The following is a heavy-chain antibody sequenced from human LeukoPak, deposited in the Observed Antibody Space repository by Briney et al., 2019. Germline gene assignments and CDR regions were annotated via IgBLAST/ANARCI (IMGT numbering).Heavy chain of an antibody. CDR1: GFTFSSYS. J-gene: IGHJ4*02. V-gene: IGHV3-21*01. CDR2: ISSSSSYI. Sequence: GGSLRLSCAASGFTFSSYSMNWVRQAPGKGLEWVSSISSSSSYIYYADSVKGRFTISRDNAKNSLYLQMNSLRAEDTAVHYCASSQTGELSYWGQGTLVTVSS. D-gene: IGHD1-26*01. CDR3: ASSQTGELSY.